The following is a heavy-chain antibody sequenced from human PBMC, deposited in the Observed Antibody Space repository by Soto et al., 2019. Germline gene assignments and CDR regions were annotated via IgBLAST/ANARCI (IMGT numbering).Heavy chain of an antibody. CDR1: GFAFSSYA. CDR3: ARDFRLVPSAIQYYYYGLGV. J-gene: IGHJ6*02. Sequence: GESLKISCAASGFAFSSYALTWVRQAPGKGLKWVSGISPGGDSTHYADSVKGRFTISRDNSKNTLYLQMNSLRAEDAAVYFCARDFRLVPSAIQYYYYGLGVWGPGTTVTVSS. V-gene: IGHV3-23*01. CDR2: ISPGGDST. D-gene: IGHD2-2*02.